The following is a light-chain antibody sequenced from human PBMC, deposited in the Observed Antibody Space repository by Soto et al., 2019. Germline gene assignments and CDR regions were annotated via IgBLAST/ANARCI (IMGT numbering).Light chain of an antibody. CDR2: EVS. CDR3: SSYTSSILV. J-gene: IGLJ3*02. Sequence: QSALTQPASVSGSPGQSITISCTGTSSDVGGYNYVSWYQQYPGKAPKLMIYEVSNRPSGVSIRFSGSKSGNTASLTISGLQAEDEADYYCSSYTSSILVFGGGTKVTV. V-gene: IGLV2-14*01. CDR1: SSDVGGYNY.